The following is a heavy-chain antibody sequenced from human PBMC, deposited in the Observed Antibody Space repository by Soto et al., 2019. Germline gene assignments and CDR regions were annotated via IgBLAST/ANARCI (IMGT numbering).Heavy chain of an antibody. CDR1: GGSISSGGYY. CDR3: ARSIDILKREELDY. J-gene: IGHJ4*02. D-gene: IGHD3-9*01. Sequence: PSETLSLTCTVSGGSISSGGYYWSWIRQHPGKGLEWIGYIYYSGSTYYSPSLKSRVTISVDTSKNQFSLKLSSVTAADTAVYYCARSIDILKREELDYWGQGTLVTVSS. V-gene: IGHV4-31*02. CDR2: IYYSGST.